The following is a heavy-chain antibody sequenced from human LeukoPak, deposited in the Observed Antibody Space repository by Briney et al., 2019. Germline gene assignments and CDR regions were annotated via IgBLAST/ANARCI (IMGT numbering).Heavy chain of an antibody. D-gene: IGHD5-18*01. Sequence: GGSLRLSCAASGFTFSSCGMHWLRQAPGKGLEWVAFIRYDGSNKYYADSVKGRFTISRDNSKNTLYLQMNSLRAEDTAVYYCAKERDTAMVTIDYWGQGTLVTVSS. J-gene: IGHJ4*02. CDR2: IRYDGSNK. CDR1: GFTFSSCG. CDR3: AKERDTAMVTIDY. V-gene: IGHV3-30*02.